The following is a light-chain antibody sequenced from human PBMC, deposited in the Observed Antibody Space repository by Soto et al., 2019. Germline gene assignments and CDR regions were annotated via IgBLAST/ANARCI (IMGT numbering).Light chain of an antibody. J-gene: IGKJ4*01. V-gene: IGKV3-15*01. CDR1: QSVSYH. Sequence: LVMTQTPATLSVSPGERVTLSCRASQSVSYHVAWYQQKPCQTPRLVMYDASSRASGIPARFSGSRSGTEFSLTISSLQSAASGVYYCQQYNSWRTFGGGTKVDIK. CDR2: DAS. CDR3: QQYNSWRT.